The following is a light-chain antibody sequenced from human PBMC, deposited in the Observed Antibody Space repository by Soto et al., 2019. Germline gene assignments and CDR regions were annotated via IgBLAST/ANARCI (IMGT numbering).Light chain of an antibody. CDR3: QQYNSYPWT. CDR1: QGISSY. Sequence: DIQMTQSPSSLSASVGDRVTITCRASQGISSYLNWYQQKPGKAPKLLIYAASSLQSGVPSRFSGSGSGTEFTLTISSLQPDDFATYYCQQYNSYPWTFGQGTKVDI. J-gene: IGKJ1*01. V-gene: IGKV1-16*01. CDR2: AAS.